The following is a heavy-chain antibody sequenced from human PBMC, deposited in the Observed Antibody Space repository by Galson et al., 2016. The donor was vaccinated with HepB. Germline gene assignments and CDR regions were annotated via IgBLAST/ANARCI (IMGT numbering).Heavy chain of an antibody. CDR1: GYTFTGYH. CDR2: INPNSGGA. V-gene: IGHV1-2*02. Sequence: SVKVSCKASGYTFTGYHMHWVRQAPGQGPEWMGWINPNSGGANYAQKFRGRVTMTRDTSISTAYMELSRLRSDDTAVYYCARDAGAPITLIPHGWFDPWGQGTLVTVSS. D-gene: IGHD3-22*01. J-gene: IGHJ5*02. CDR3: ARDAGAPITLIPHGWFDP.